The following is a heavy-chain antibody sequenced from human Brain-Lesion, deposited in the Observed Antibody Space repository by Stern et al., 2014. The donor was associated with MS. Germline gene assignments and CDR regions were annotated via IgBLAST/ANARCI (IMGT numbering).Heavy chain of an antibody. CDR2: IILLLSTT. CDR3: ATDGEQTLGLADD. CDR1: GVNFSSRR. Sequence: QVQLGQSGPVVKKPGSSVRVSCEASGVNFSSRRISWVRQAPGPGLEWMGSIILLLSTTDYAQKFQGRLAITADESTRTAYMELSGLRLEDTAIYYCATDGEQTLGLADDWGQGTLVTVAS. J-gene: IGHJ4*02. D-gene: IGHD3-16*01. V-gene: IGHV1-69*11.